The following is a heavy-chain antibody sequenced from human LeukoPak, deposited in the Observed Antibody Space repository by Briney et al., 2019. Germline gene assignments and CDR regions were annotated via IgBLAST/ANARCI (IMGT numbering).Heavy chain of an antibody. Sequence: SETLSLTCTVSGGSISSSSYYWGWIRQPPGKGLEWIGSIYYSGSTYYNPSLKSRVTISVDTSTNQFSLKLSSVTAADTAVYYCARAGPVVPAAIYFDYWGQGTLVTVSS. D-gene: IGHD2-2*01. CDR1: GGSISSSSYY. CDR3: ARAGPVVPAAIYFDY. CDR2: IYYSGST. J-gene: IGHJ4*02. V-gene: IGHV4-39*01.